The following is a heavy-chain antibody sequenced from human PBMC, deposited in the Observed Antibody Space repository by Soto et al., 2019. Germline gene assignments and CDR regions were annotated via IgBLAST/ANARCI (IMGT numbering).Heavy chain of an antibody. CDR2: INHSGST. D-gene: IGHD2-2*02. CDR3: ARGGDVAATKDIVVVPAAIGGDY. V-gene: IGHV4-34*01. CDR1: GGSFSGYY. Sequence: QVQLQQWGAGLLKPSETLSLTCAVYGGSFSGYYWSWIRQPPGKGLEWIGEINHSGSTNYNPSLKRRVTISVDTSKNQFSLKLSSVTAADTAVYYCARGGDVAATKDIVVVPAAIGGDYWGQGTLVTVSS. J-gene: IGHJ4*02.